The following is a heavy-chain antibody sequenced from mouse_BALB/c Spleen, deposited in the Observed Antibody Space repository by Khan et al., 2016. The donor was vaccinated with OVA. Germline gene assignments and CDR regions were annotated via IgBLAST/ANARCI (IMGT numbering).Heavy chain of an antibody. CDR3: ARVDYGYGFAY. CDR1: GFTFTDYY. J-gene: IGHJ3*01. V-gene: IGHV7-3*02. Sequence: VQLKESGGGLVQPGGSLRLSCATSGFTFTDYYMSWVRQPPGKALEWLGFIRKKASGYTTEYSASVKGRFTISRDNSQSILYLQMNTLGAEDSATYYCARVDYGYGFAYWGQGTLVTVSA. D-gene: IGHD1-2*01. CDR2: IRKKASGYTT.